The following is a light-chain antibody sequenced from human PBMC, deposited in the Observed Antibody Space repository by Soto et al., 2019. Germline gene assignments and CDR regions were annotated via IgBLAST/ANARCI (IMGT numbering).Light chain of an antibody. CDR3: QEYIQWPPGM. Sequence: DIVVTQSPATLSASPGERVTLSCRASQFVSSRLAWYQQRPCQVPRLLIYDTSTRAPGISARFSGSGSGTEFTLTISSLQSEYFAVYYCQEYIQWPPGMFGPGTTVDIK. CDR2: DTS. CDR1: QFVSSR. J-gene: IGKJ1*01. V-gene: IGKV3-15*01.